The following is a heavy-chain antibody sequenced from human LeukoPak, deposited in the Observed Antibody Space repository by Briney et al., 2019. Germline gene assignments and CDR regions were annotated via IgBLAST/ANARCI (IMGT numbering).Heavy chain of an antibody. CDR3: TRVRYMDV. J-gene: IGHJ6*03. CDR2: IRSKAYGGTT. CDR1: GFTFGDYA. V-gene: IGHV3-49*04. Sequence: GGSLRLFCTAAGFTFGDYAMSWVRQAPGKGLEWVGFIRSKAYGGTTEYAASVKGRFTISRDDSKSIAYLQMNSLKTEDTAVYYCTRVRYMDVWGKGTTVTVSS.